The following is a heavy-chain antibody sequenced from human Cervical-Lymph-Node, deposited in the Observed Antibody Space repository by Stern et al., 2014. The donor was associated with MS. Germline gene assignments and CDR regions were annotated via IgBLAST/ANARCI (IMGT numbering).Heavy chain of an antibody. V-gene: IGHV5-51*01. J-gene: IGHJ4*02. CDR3: ARHVGVAASGVLPFDY. D-gene: IGHD2-21*01. Sequence: EVQLVESGSEVKKSGESLKIYCTAAGYRFSGYWIAWVRQLPGKGLEWVGMIYPGDSDTRYSPSFQGQVTISAETSISTAFLQWNSLKASDSAMYFCARHVGVAASGVLPFDYWGQGSPVTVSS. CDR2: IYPGDSDT. CDR1: GYRFSGYW.